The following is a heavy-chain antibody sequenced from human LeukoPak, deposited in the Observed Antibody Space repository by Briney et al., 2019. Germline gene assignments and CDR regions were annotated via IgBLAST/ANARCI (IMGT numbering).Heavy chain of an antibody. V-gene: IGHV4-61*02. CDR2: IYTSGST. D-gene: IGHD3-3*01. J-gene: IGHJ4*02. CDR3: ARRYYDFWSGYPAYYFDY. CDR1: GGSISSGSYY. Sequence: SEALSLTCTVSGGSISSGSYYWSWIRQPAGKGLEWIGRIYTSGSTNYNPSLKSRVTISVDTSKNQFSLKLSSVTAADTAVYYCARRYYDFWSGYPAYYFDYWGQGTLVTVSS.